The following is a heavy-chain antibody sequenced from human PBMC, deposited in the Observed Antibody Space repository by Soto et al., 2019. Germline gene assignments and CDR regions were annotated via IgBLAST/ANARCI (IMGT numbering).Heavy chain of an antibody. J-gene: IGHJ5*02. CDR3: ARNQHRTYSTLNSYAP. Sequence: CLLQPPKRGLEWIGTINYSGSTYYTPSLNSRVSMSVDTSKNQFSLKLSSLTAADTAVYFCARNQHRTYSTLNSYAPRG. V-gene: IGHV4-30-2*03. CDR2: INYSGST. D-gene: IGHD2-15*01.